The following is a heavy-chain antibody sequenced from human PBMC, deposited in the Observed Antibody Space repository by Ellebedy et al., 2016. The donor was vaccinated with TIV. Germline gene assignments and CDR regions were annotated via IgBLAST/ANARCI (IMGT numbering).Heavy chain of an antibody. Sequence: MPSETLSLTCTVSGGFISSDNYYWGWIRQPPGKGLEWIGYIYYSGSTSYNPSLKSRVSISIDTSKNHFSLNLSSVTAADTALYYCARIRGGLLNEQNCFDPWGQGTLVTVSS. J-gene: IGHJ5*02. V-gene: IGHV4-30-4*08. CDR2: IYYSGST. CDR1: GGFISSDNYY. CDR3: ARIRGGLLNEQNCFDP. D-gene: IGHD2-15*01.